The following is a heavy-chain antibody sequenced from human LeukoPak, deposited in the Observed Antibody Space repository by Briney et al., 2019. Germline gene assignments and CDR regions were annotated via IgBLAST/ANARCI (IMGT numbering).Heavy chain of an antibody. D-gene: IGHD1-26*01. V-gene: IGHV1-69*05. Sequence: EASVKVSCKASGGTFSSYAISWVRQAPGQGLEWMGGIIPIFGTANYAQKFQGRVTITTDESTSTAYMELSSLRSEDTAVYYCATAYSGSPYDAFDISGQGTMVTVSS. CDR3: ATAYSGSPYDAFDI. CDR2: IIPIFGTA. CDR1: GGTFSSYA. J-gene: IGHJ3*02.